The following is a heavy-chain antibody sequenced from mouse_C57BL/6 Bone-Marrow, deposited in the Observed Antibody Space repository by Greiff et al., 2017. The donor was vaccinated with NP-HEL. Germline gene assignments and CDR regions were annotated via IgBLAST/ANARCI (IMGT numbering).Heavy chain of an antibody. CDR2: ISSGGSYT. CDR1: GFTFSSYG. D-gene: IGHD1-1*01. J-gene: IGHJ2*01. CDR3: ARQETLLTTVVAYYFDY. V-gene: IGHV5-6*02. Sequence: DVKLVESGGDLVKPGGSLKLSCAASGFTFSSYGMSWVRQTPDKRLEWVATISSGGSYTYYPDSVKGRFTNSRDNAKNTLYLQMSSLKSEDTAMYYCARQETLLTTVVAYYFDYWGQGTTLTVSS.